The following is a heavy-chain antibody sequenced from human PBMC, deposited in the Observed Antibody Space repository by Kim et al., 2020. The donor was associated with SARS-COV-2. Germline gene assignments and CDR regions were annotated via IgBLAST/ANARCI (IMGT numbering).Heavy chain of an antibody. CDR1: GYTFTSYY. Sequence: ASVKVSCKASGYTFTSYYMHWVRQAPGQGLEWMGIINPSGGSTRYAQKFQGRVTMTRDTSTSTVYLELSRLRSEDTAVYYCASVNMGNYYDTWGQGTLVT. CDR2: INPSGGST. J-gene: IGHJ5*02. V-gene: IGHV1-46*01. CDR3: ASVNMGNYYDT. D-gene: IGHD3-22*01.